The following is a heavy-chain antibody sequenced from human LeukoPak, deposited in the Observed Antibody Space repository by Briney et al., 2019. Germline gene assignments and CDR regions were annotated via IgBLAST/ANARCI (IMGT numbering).Heavy chain of an antibody. Sequence: GRSLRLSCAASGFTFGDYAMHWVRQAPGKGLEWVSGICWNSGNIGYADSVKGRFTISRDNAKSSLYLQMNSLRPEDTALYSCARGPYYKQWLVQGWFDPWGQGTQVTVSS. CDR2: ICWNSGNI. V-gene: IGHV3-9*01. J-gene: IGHJ5*02. CDR1: GFTFGDYA. D-gene: IGHD6-19*01. CDR3: ARGPYYKQWLVQGWFDP.